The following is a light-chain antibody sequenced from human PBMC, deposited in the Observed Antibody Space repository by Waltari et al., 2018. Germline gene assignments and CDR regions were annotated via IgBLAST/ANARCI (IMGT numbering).Light chain of an antibody. V-gene: IGKV3-15*01. J-gene: IGKJ2*02. CDR3: HHYNDWPPGT. CDR1: KMVRTN. CDR2: GAS. Sequence: CRASKMVRTNVAWYQQQPGQAPRLLIYGASKRATGIPARFSGTGSGTEFTLTISSLQSEDFAVYFCHHYNDWPPGTFGQGTKLDSK.